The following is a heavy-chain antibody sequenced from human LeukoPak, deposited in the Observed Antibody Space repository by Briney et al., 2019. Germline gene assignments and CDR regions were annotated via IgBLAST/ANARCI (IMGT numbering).Heavy chain of an antibody. J-gene: IGHJ4*02. Sequence: SETLSLTCAVYGGSFSGYYWSWIRQPPGKGLEWIGEINHSGSTNYNPSLKSRVTISVDTSKTQFSLKLSSVTAADTAIYYCSRESGAFCPFGYWGQGTLVIVPP. CDR1: GGSFSGYY. D-gene: IGHD1-26*01. CDR3: SRESGAFCPFGY. CDR2: INHSGST. V-gene: IGHV4-34*01.